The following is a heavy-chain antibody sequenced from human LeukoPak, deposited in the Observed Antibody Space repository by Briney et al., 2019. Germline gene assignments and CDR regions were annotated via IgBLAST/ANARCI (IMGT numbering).Heavy chain of an antibody. J-gene: IGHJ4*02. CDR2: IKQDGSEK. V-gene: IGHV3-7*01. D-gene: IGHD6-13*01. Sequence: PGRSLRLSCVASGFTFTGYWMSWVRQAPGKGLEWVANIKQDGSEKNYVDSVKGRFTISRDNAKNSMSLQMNSLRAEDTAVYYCTREGILAGVDYWGQGTLVTVSS. CDR1: GFTFTGYW. CDR3: TREGILAGVDY.